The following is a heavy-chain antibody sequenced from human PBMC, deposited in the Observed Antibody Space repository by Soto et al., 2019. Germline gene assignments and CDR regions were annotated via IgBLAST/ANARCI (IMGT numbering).Heavy chain of an antibody. CDR3: AKGHYDYVWGSYRPIDI. Sequence: GGTLRLSCAASGFTLSSNYMSWVRKAPGKGLEWVSVIYSVGSTYYADSVKGRFTISRDNSKNTLYLQMNSLRAEDTAVYYCAKGHYDYVWGSYRPIDIWGQGTMVTVSS. J-gene: IGHJ3*02. CDR1: GFTLSSNY. V-gene: IGHV3-53*01. D-gene: IGHD3-16*02. CDR2: IYSVGST.